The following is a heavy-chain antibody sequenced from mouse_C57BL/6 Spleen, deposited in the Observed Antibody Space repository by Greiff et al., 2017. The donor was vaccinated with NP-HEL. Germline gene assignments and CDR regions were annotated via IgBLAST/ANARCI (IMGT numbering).Heavy chain of an antibody. CDR3: ARSPNYYGSSYFDY. D-gene: IGHD1-1*01. Sequence: QVQLKQSGPELVKPGASVKISCKASGYAFSSSWMNWVKQRPGKGLEWIGRIYPGDGDTNYNGKFKGKATLTADKSSSTAYMQLSSLTSEDSAVYFCARSPNYYGSSYFDYWGQGTTLTVSS. CDR2: IYPGDGDT. CDR1: GYAFSSSW. V-gene: IGHV1-82*01. J-gene: IGHJ2*01.